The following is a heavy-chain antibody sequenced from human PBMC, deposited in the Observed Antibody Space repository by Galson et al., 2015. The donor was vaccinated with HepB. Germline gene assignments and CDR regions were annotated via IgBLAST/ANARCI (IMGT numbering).Heavy chain of an antibody. V-gene: IGHV3-21*01. CDR2: ISGNSNYI. Sequence: SLRLSCAASGFTFSSYSMNWVRQAPGKGLEWVSYISGNSNYIYYADSVKGRFTISRDNAKNSLYLQMNSLRAEDTAVYYCARENDYGDENFDYWGQGTLATVSS. CDR1: GFTFSSYS. J-gene: IGHJ4*02. D-gene: IGHD4-17*01. CDR3: ARENDYGDENFDY.